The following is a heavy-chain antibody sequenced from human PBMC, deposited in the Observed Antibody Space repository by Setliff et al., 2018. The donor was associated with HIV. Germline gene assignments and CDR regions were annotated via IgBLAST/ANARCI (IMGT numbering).Heavy chain of an antibody. V-gene: IGHV4-59*01. Sequence: SETLSLTCSVSGVSMTNNYWTWIRQSPGKGLEWIGYVHYSGNTRYNPSLKSRVTISVDTSKNEFSLKLSSVTAADTAVYYCASEKVAWTVSDSFFEFWGQGVPVTVSS. D-gene: IGHD2-15*01. J-gene: IGHJ4*02. CDR1: GVSMTNNY. CDR3: ASEKVAWTVSDSFFEF. CDR2: VHYSGNT.